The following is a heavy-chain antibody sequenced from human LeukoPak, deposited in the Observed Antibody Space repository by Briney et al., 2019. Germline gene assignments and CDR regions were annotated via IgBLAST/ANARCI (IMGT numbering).Heavy chain of an antibody. D-gene: IGHD3-3*01. CDR2: IKQDGSEK. CDR3: AKDWGNTIFGVVITPFDY. CDR1: GFTFSSYW. Sequence: GGSLRLSCAASGFTFSSYWMSWVRQAPGKGLEWVANIKQDGSEKYYVDSVKGRFTISRDNAKNTLYLQMNSLRAEDTAVYYCAKDWGNTIFGVVITPFDYWGQGTLVTVSS. J-gene: IGHJ4*02. V-gene: IGHV3-7*03.